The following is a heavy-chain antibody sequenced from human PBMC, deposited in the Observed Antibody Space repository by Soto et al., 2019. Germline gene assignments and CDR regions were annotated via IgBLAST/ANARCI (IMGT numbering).Heavy chain of an antibody. D-gene: IGHD3-16*02. CDR1: GGSFSGYY. Sequence: PSETLSLTCAVYGGSFSGYYWSWIRQPPGKGLEWIGEINHSGSTNYNPSLKSRVTISVDTSKNTLYLQLNSLRADDTAVYYCAKVPLSRRYFDYWGQGTLVTVSS. V-gene: IGHV4-34*01. CDR2: INHSGST. CDR3: AKVPLSRRYFDY. J-gene: IGHJ4*02.